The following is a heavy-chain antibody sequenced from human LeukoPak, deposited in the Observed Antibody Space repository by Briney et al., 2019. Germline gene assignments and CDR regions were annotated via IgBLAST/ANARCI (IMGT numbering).Heavy chain of an antibody. CDR1: GFTFRSFV. J-gene: IGHJ4*02. CDR3: AKDSYSKGDF. V-gene: IGHV3-23*01. Sequence: GGSLRLSCAASGFTFRSFVMTWVRQAPGKGLEWVSSLSDDGGSTYYAGSVKGRFTISRDNSKNTLYLQMNSLRAEDTAVYYCAKDSYSKGDFWGQGVLVTVSS. CDR2: LSDDGGST. D-gene: IGHD6-13*01.